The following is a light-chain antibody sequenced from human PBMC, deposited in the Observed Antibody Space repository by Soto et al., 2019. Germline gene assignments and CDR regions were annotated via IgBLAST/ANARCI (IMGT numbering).Light chain of an antibody. Sequence: DIQLTQSPSFLSASVGDRVTITCRASQGISSYLAWYQQKPGKAPKLLIYAASTLQSGVTSRFSVSGSGTEFTLTISSLQPEDFATYSCQQLNSYPLFGPGTKVDIK. V-gene: IGKV1-9*01. CDR3: QQLNSYPL. CDR1: QGISSY. J-gene: IGKJ3*01. CDR2: AAS.